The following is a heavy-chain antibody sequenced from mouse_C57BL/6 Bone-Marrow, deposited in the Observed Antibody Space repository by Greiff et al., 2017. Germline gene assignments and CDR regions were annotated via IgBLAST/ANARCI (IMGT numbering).Heavy chain of an antibody. CDR3: ARETTAVEAWCAY. D-gene: IGHD1-1*01. Sequence: QVQLQQPGAELVMPGASVKLSCKASGYTFTSYWMHWVKQRPGQGLEWIGEIDPSDSYTNYNQKFKGKSTLTVEKSSSTAYMQLSSLTSEASAVYDCARETTAVEAWCAYWGQGTLVTVSA. J-gene: IGHJ3*01. CDR1: GYTFTSYW. V-gene: IGHV1-69*01. CDR2: IDPSDSYT.